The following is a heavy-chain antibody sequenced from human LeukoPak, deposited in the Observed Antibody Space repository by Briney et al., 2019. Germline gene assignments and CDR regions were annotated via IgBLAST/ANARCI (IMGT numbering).Heavy chain of an antibody. Sequence: ASVKVSCKASGYTFTSYYMHWVRQAPGQGLEWMGIINPSGGSTSYAQKFQGRVTMTSDTSTSTVYMELSSLRSEDTAVYYCARVRDTGTLYMASDYWGQGTLVTVSS. CDR2: INPSGGST. D-gene: IGHD7-27*01. CDR3: ARVRDTGTLYMASDY. V-gene: IGHV1-46*01. J-gene: IGHJ4*02. CDR1: GYTFTSYY.